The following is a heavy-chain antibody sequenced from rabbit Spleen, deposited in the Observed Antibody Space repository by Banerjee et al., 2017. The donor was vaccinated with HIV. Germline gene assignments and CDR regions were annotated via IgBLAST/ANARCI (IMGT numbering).Heavy chain of an antibody. Sequence: HQRLEESGGGLAKPGGTLPPTCPASGFPSSAFFYICGFRQAPGKGLEWIGYIDPVFGFTNYANSVKGRFTISRDNAQNTVFLQMTSLPAADTATYFCVREAGYGGYGDGNLWGPGTLVTVS. V-gene: IGHV1S43*01. CDR1: GFPSSAFFY. D-gene: IGHD6-1*01. CDR2: IDPVFGFT. CDR3: VREAGYGGYGDGNL. J-gene: IGHJ4*01.